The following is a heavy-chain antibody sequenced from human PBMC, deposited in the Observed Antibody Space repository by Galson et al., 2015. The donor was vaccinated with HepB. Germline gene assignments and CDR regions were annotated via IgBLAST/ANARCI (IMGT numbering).Heavy chain of an antibody. D-gene: IGHD3-10*01. CDR1: GFTFSNYG. J-gene: IGHJ4*02. Sequence: LRLSCAASGFTFSNYGMHWVRQAPGKGLEWVSYISSSSSTIYYADSVKGRFTISRDNAKNSLYLQMNSLRDEDTAVYYCARDLYGSGSYYNRPLVSFRLDYWGQGTLVTVSS. CDR3: ARDLYGSGSYYNRPLVSFRLDY. CDR2: ISSSSSTI. V-gene: IGHV3-48*02.